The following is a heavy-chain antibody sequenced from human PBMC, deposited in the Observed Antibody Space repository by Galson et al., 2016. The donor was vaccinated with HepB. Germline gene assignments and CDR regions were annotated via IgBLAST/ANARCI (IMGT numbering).Heavy chain of an antibody. V-gene: IGHV2-5*02. CDR2: VYWDDDK. Sequence: PALVKPTQTLTLTCSFYGFSLNTDEVAVGWIRQPPGKALEWLALVYWDDDKRYTPSLQNRLTITKDTSKNQVVLTMTDMDPVDTATYYCAHGPNTLIDNYYRRDFADWGPGTPVTVSS. CDR1: GFSLNTDEVA. J-gene: IGHJ4*02. D-gene: IGHD1-26*01. CDR3: AHGPNTLIDNYYRRDFAD.